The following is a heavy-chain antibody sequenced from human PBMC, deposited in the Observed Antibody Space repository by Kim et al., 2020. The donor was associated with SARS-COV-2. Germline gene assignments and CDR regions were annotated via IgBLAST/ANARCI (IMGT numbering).Heavy chain of an antibody. J-gene: IGHJ4*02. D-gene: IGHD3-9*01. CDR3: ARDPYYDILTGYVGGIDY. CDR2: IWYDGSNK. CDR1: GFTFSSYG. Sequence: GGSLRLSCAASGFTFSSYGMHWVRQAPGKGLEWVAVIWYDGSNKYYADSVKGRFTISRDNSKNTLYLQMNSLRAEDTAVYYCARDPYYDILTGYVGGIDYWGQGTLVTVSS. V-gene: IGHV3-33*01.